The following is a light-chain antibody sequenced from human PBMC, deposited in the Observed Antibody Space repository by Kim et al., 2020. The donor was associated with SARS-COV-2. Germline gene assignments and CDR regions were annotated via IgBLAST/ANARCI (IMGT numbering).Light chain of an antibody. CDR3: QSYDSSLRAWV. V-gene: IGLV1-40*01. CDR2: GNT. Sequence: QSVLTQPPSVSGAPGQRVTISCTGNSSNVGTGYDVHWYQQLPGTAPRLLIFGNTKRPSGVPDRFSGSRSGASASLAITGLQAEDEADYYCQSYDSSLRAWVFGGGTQLTVL. J-gene: IGLJ7*01. CDR1: SSNVGTGYD.